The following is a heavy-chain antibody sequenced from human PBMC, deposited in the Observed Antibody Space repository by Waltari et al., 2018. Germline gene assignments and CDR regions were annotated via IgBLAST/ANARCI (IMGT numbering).Heavy chain of an antibody. D-gene: IGHD5-12*01. Sequence: QVQLVQSGVEVKKPGASVKVSCKASGYTFTSYAITWVRQATGQGLEWMGWMNPNSGNTGYAQKFQGRVTITRNTSISTAYMELSSLRSEDTAVYYCARGQDEAKDAFDIWGQGTMVTVSS. V-gene: IGHV1-8*03. J-gene: IGHJ3*02. CDR1: GYTFTSYA. CDR3: ARGQDEAKDAFDI. CDR2: MNPNSGNT.